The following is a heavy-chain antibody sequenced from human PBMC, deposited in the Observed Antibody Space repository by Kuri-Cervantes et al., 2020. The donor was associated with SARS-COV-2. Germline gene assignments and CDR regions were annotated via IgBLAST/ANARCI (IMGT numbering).Heavy chain of an antibody. D-gene: IGHD3-3*01. CDR1: GGSFSGYY. CDR2: INHSGST. J-gene: IGHJ6*02. CDR3: AGLSVLRFLEWLFPEDYYYGMDV. V-gene: IGHV4-34*01. Sequence: SQTLPLTCAVYGGSFSGYYWSWIRQPPGKGLEWIGEINHSGSTNYNPSLKSRVTISVDTSKNQFSLKLSSVTAADTAVYYCAGLSVLRFLEWLFPEDYYYGMDVWGQGTTVTVSS.